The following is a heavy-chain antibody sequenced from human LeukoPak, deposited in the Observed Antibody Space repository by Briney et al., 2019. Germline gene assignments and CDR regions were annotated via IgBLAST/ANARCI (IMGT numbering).Heavy chain of an antibody. CDR2: IWYDGSKT. D-gene: IGHD3-10*01. V-gene: IGHV3-33*01. J-gene: IGHJ4*02. CDR1: GFTFSSNG. Sequence: GGSLRLSCAASGFTFSSNGMHWVRQAPGKGLEWVALIWYDGSKTYYADSVKGRFTISRDNSKDTLSLQMNSLRAEDTAVYYCARLMGSYLDYWGQGTLVTVSS. CDR3: ARLMGSYLDY.